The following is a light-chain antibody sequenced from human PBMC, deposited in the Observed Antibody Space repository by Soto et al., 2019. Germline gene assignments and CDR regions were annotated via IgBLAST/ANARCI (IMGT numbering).Light chain of an antibody. CDR2: AAS. Sequence: DIQMTQSPSTLSASVGDRVTITCRASQSISSWLAWYQQIPGKAPNLLIYAASTLQSVVPSRFSGSGSETDFTLTISCLQSEDFATYYCEQYYSYPRTFGQGTKVDIK. V-gene: IGKV1-5*01. J-gene: IGKJ1*01. CDR1: QSISSW. CDR3: EQYYSYPRT.